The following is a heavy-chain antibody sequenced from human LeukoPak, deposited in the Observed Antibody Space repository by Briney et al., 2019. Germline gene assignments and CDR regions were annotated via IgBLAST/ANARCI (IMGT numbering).Heavy chain of an antibody. CDR3: ARAAYDFWSGYEYYYYMDV. J-gene: IGHJ6*03. D-gene: IGHD3-3*01. CDR1: GYTFTSYD. V-gene: IGHV1-8*02. CDR2: MNPNSGNT. Sequence: GASVKVSCKASGYTFTSYDINWVRQATGQGLEWMGWMNPNSGNTGYAQKFQGRVTMTEDTSTDTAYMELSSLRSEDTAVYYCARAAYDFWSGYEYYYYMDVWGKGTTVTVSS.